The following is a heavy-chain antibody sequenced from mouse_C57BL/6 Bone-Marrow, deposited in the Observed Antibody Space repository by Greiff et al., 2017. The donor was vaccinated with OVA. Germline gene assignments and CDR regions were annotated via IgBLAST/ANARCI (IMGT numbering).Heavy chain of an antibody. CDR1: GYTFTSYW. Sequence: QVQLKQPGAELVRPGTSVKLSCKASGYTFTSYWMHWVKQRPGQGLEWIGVIDPSDSYTNYNQKFKGKATLTVDTSSSTAYMQLSSLTSEDSAVYYCAGDDYDDWFAYWGQGTLVTVSA. J-gene: IGHJ3*01. V-gene: IGHV1-59*01. D-gene: IGHD2-4*01. CDR3: AGDDYDDWFAY. CDR2: IDPSDSYT.